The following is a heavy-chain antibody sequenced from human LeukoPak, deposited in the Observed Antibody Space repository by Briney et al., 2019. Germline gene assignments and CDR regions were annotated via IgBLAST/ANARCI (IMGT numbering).Heavy chain of an antibody. J-gene: IGHJ4*02. CDR1: GYTFTSYA. D-gene: IGHD1-26*01. Sequence: GASVKVSCKASGYTFTSYAMHWVRQAPGQRLEWMGWINAGNGNTKYSQKFQGRVTITRDTSASTAYMELSSLRSEDTAVYYCARAEGGVGNKWEYYFDYWGQGTLVTVSS. CDR2: INAGNGNT. CDR3: ARAEGGVGNKWEYYFDY. V-gene: IGHV1-3*01.